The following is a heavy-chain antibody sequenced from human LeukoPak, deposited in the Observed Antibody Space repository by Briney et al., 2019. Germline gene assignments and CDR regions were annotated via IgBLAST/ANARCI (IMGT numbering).Heavy chain of an antibody. V-gene: IGHV4-59*01. CDR2: IYYSGNT. J-gene: IGHJ4*02. CDR3: ARGPSSGYSYG. Sequence: SETLSLTCTVSGGSISSYYWSWIRQPPGKGLEWIGYIYYSGNTNYNPSLKSRVTISVDASKNQFSLNLSSVTAADTAVYYCARGPSSGYSYGWGQGTLVTVSS. D-gene: IGHD5-18*01. CDR1: GGSISSYY.